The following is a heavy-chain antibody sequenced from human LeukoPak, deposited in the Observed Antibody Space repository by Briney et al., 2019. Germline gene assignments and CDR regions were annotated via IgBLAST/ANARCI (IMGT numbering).Heavy chain of an antibody. Sequence: SETLSLTCAVYGGSFSGYYWSWIRQPPGKGLEWIGEINHSGSTNYNPPLKSRVTISVDTSKNQFSLKLSSVTAADTAVYYCARVPPYGDYDYFDYWGQGTLVTVSS. CDR2: INHSGST. CDR3: ARVPPYGDYDYFDY. CDR1: GGSFSGYY. D-gene: IGHD4-17*01. V-gene: IGHV4-34*01. J-gene: IGHJ4*02.